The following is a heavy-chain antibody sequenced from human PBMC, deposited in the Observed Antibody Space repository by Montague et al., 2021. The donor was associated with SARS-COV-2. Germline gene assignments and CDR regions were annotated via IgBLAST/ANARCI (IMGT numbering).Heavy chain of an antibody. J-gene: IGHJ4*02. CDR1: GGSISSYY. CDR3: ARHALGYFDWLNEGYFDY. D-gene: IGHD3-9*01. Sequence: SETLSLTCTVSGGSISSYYWSWIRQPPGKGLEWIGYIYYSESTNYNPSLKSRVTISIDTSKNQFSLKLSSVTAADTAVYYCARHALGYFDWLNEGYFDYWGQGTLVTVSS. V-gene: IGHV4-59*08. CDR2: IYYSEST.